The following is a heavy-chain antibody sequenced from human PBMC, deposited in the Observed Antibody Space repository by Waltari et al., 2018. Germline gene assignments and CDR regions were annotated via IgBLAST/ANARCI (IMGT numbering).Heavy chain of an antibody. CDR2: IRYDGSKE. V-gene: IGHV3-30*02. CDR3: FLGTLGELRGFDY. CDR1: GFSFTSYG. J-gene: IGHJ4*02. D-gene: IGHD3-16*01. Sequence: QVQLVESGGGVVQPGGSLRLSCAASGFSFTSYGMHWVRQAQGKGLEWVAFIRYDGSKEYYADSVKVRFTISRDNPKNTLYLQMNSLRPEDTAVYYAFLGTLGELRGFDYWGQGTLVTVSS.